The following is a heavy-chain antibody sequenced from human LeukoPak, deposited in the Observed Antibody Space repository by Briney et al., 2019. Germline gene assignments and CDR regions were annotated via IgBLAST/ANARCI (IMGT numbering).Heavy chain of an antibody. Sequence: SETLSLTCTVSGDSITNYYWSRIRQPPGKGLEWIAYISYSGSTKYSPSLESRVTISVDTSKNQFSLNLNSVTAADTAVYYCARVGRGDHTWGSYSFDHWGQGALVTVSS. V-gene: IGHV4-59*01. D-gene: IGHD1-26*01. J-gene: IGHJ4*02. CDR2: ISYSGST. CDR3: ARVGRGDHTWGSYSFDH. CDR1: GDSITNYY.